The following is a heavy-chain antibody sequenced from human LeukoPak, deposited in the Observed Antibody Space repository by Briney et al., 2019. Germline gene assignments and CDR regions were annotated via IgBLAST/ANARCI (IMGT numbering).Heavy chain of an antibody. CDR1: GGSITNYY. J-gene: IGHJ4*02. Sequence: SSETLSLTCTVSGGSITNYYWSWLRQPPGKGLEWIGYIYHSGSATYNPSLKSRVTISVDKSKNEFSLKVNSVTAADTAVYYCARFLWNGSKRIDYWGQGTVVTVSS. V-gene: IGHV4-59*08. CDR2: IYHSGSA. CDR3: ARFLWNGSKRIDY. D-gene: IGHD3-3*01.